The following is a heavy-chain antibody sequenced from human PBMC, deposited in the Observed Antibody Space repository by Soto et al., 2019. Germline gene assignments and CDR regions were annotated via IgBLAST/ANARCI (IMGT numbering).Heavy chain of an antibody. CDR2: IYYSGST. V-gene: IGHV4-30-4*01. CDR3: ARLRIGYYDSCGYAFDV. D-gene: IGHD3-22*01. Sequence: SETLSLTCTVSGGSISSGDYYWSWIRQPPGKGLEWIGYIYYSGSTYYNPSLKSRVTISVDTSKNQFSLKLSSVTAADTAVYYCARLRIGYYDSCGYAFDVWGQGTTVTVSS. J-gene: IGHJ6*02. CDR1: GGSISSGDYY.